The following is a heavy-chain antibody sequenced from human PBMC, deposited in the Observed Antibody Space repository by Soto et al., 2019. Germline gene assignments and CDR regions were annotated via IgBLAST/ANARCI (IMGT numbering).Heavy chain of an antibody. D-gene: IGHD3-16*01. Sequence: SLRLSCAASGFTFSSYSMNWVRQAPGKGLEWVSYISSSSTIYYADSVKGRFTISRDNAKNSLYLQMNSLRDEDTAVYYCARDLGGAAFFDYWGQGTLVTVSS. CDR2: ISSSSTI. J-gene: IGHJ4*02. CDR3: ARDLGGAAFFDY. V-gene: IGHV3-48*02. CDR1: GFTFSSYS.